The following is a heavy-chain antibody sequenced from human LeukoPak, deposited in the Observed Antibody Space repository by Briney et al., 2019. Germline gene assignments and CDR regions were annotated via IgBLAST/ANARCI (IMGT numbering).Heavy chain of an antibody. J-gene: IGHJ4*02. V-gene: IGHV3-30-3*01. CDR2: ISEDGSNK. CDR1: GFTFSSYA. CDR3: ARGSPAGLPKDPSFDY. D-gene: IGHD2-21*02. Sequence: PGGSLRLSCAASGFTFSSYAMHWVRQAPGKGLEWVAVISEDGSNKYYADSVKGRFTISRDNSKNTLYLRMNSLRAEDTAVYYCARGSPAGLPKDPSFDYWGQGTLVTVSS.